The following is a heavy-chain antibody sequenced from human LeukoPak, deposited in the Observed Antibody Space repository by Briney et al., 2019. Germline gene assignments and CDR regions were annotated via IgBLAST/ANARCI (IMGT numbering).Heavy chain of an antibody. Sequence: PGGSLRLSCAASGFTFSSYWMSWVRQAPGKGLEWVANIKQDGSEKYYVDSMKGRFTISRDNAKKSLYLQMNSLRAEGTAVYYCARGDYYGSGSSFIDAFDIWGQGTMVTVSS. CDR3: ARGDYYGSGSSFIDAFDI. CDR2: IKQDGSEK. CDR1: GFTFSSYW. J-gene: IGHJ3*02. V-gene: IGHV3-7*04. D-gene: IGHD3-10*01.